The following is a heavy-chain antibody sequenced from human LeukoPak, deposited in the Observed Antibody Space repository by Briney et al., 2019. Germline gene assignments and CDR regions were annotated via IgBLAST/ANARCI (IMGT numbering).Heavy chain of an antibody. Sequence: SETLSLTYAVYGGSFSGYYWSWIRQPPGKGLEWIGEINHSGSTNYNPSLKSRVTISVDTSKNQFSLKLSSVTAADTAVYYCARGKWFGEPHPNWFDPWGQGTLVTVSS. V-gene: IGHV4-34*01. CDR1: GGSFSGYY. CDR2: INHSGST. D-gene: IGHD3-10*01. J-gene: IGHJ5*02. CDR3: ARGKWFGEPHPNWFDP.